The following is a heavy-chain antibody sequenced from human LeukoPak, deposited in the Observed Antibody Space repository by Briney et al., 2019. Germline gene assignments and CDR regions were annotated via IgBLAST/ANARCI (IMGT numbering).Heavy chain of an antibody. CDR1: GFTFSNYN. Sequence: GGSLRLSCVASGFTFSNYNTNWVRQAPGKGLEWVSYISSSGSTIYYADSVKGRFTISRDNAKNSLYLQMNSLRAEDTAVYYCARGRYGMDVWGQGTTVTVSS. CDR2: ISSSGSTI. CDR3: ARGRYGMDV. J-gene: IGHJ6*02. V-gene: IGHV3-48*04.